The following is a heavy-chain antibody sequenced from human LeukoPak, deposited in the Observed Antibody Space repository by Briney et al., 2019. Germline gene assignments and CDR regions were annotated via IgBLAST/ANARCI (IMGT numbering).Heavy chain of an antibody. CDR3: ARETPYYYDSSGHLDY. J-gene: IGHJ4*02. Sequence: SGGSLRLSCAASGFTFSDYYMSWIRQAPGKGLEWVSYISSSGSTIYYADSVKGRFTISRDNAKNSLYLQMNSLRAEDTAVYYCARETPYYYDSSGHLDYWGRGTLVTVSS. V-gene: IGHV3-11*04. CDR2: ISSSGSTI. D-gene: IGHD3-22*01. CDR1: GFTFSDYY.